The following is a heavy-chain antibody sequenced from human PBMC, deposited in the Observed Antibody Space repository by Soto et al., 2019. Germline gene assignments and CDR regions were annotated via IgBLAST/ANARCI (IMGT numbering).Heavy chain of an antibody. J-gene: IGHJ5*02. CDR1: GGSISSSSYY. V-gene: IGHV4-39*01. D-gene: IGHD6-6*01. CDR3: ARHRARNWFDP. CDR2: IYYSGST. Sequence: KTXESLSLNCIVPGGSISSSSYYWGWIRQPPGKGLEWIGSIYYSGSTYYNPSLKSRVTISVDTSKNQFSLKLSSVTAADTAVFYCARHRARNWFDPWGQGTLVTVSS.